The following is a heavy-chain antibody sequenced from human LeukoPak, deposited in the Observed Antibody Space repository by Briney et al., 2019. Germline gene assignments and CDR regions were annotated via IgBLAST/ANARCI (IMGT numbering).Heavy chain of an antibody. CDR1: GGSFSGYY. V-gene: IGHV4-34*01. Sequence: SETLSLTCAVYGGSFSGYYWSWIRQPPGKGLEWIGEINHSGSTNYNPSLKSRVTISVDTSKNQFSLKLSSVTAADTAVYYCARESSYNWNLFDYWGQGTLVTVSS. CDR2: INHSGST. D-gene: IGHD1-20*01. CDR3: ARESSYNWNLFDY. J-gene: IGHJ4*02.